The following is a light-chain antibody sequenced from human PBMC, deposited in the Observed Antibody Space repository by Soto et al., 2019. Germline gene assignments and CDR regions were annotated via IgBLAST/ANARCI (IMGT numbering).Light chain of an antibody. CDR2: VGTGGIVG. CDR3: GADHGSGSNFVV. Sequence: QSVLTQPPSASASLGPSVTLTCTLSSGDSNYKVDWYQQRPGKGHRFGMRVGTGGIVGSKGDGIPDRFSVLGSGLDRYLTIKNIQEEDESDDHCGADHGSGSNFVVFGGGTKLTVL. V-gene: IGLV9-49*01. CDR1: SGDSNYK. J-gene: IGLJ2*01.